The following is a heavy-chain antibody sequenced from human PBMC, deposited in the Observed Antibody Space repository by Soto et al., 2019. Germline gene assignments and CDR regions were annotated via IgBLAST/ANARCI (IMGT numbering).Heavy chain of an antibody. J-gene: IGHJ5*02. CDR1: GGTFSSYA. V-gene: IGHV1-69*13. CDR3: ARSQQLVLGWFDP. CDR2: IIPIFGTA. D-gene: IGHD6-6*01. Sequence: ASVKVSCKASGGTFSSYAISWVRQAPGQGLEWMGGIIPIFGTANYAQKFQGRVTITADESTSTAYMELSSPRSEDTAVYYCARSQQLVLGWFDPWGQGTLVTVSS.